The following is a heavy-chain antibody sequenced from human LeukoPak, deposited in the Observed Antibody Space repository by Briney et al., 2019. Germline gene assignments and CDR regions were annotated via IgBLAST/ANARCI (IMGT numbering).Heavy chain of an antibody. CDR1: GFTFHDYA. CDR3: AKGLGVASLIVDALDM. V-gene: IGHV3-9*03. D-gene: IGHD3/OR15-3a*01. Sequence: PGGSLRLSCAASGFTFHDYAMHWVRQVPGKGLEWVSGITWNSGSVLYADSVRGRFTISGDNAKNSLYLQMNSLRPEDMAFYYCAKGLGVASLIVDALDMWGQGTMVTV. CDR2: ITWNSGSV. J-gene: IGHJ3*02.